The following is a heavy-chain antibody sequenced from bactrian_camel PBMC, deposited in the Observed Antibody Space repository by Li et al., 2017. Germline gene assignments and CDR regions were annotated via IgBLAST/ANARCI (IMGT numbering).Heavy chain of an antibody. V-gene: IGHV3S26*01. Sequence: VQLVESGGSSVQAGGSLRLSCEAPGYTYDTYCMGWFRQAPGKEREGIATIDSDGDTAYVESMKGRFTISVDNAKNTLYLQMNSLNPEDTGTYYCAADTSAGCYGDIERLSAHIGQGTQVTVS. D-gene: IGHD3*01. J-gene: IGHJ4*01. CDR1: GYTYDTYC. CDR2: IDSDGDT.